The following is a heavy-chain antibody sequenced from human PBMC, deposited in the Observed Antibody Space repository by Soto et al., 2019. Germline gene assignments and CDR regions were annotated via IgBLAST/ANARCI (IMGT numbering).Heavy chain of an antibody. D-gene: IGHD2-21*02. V-gene: IGHV1-18*01. CDR3: ARDPSIVVVTAGAFDI. Sequence: APVKGSWKGAGYRYSGYGFSWGRQAPGKGLEWMGWISAYNGNTNYAQKLQGRVTMTTDTSTSTAYMELRSLRSDDTAVYYCARDPSIVVVTAGAFDIWGQGTMVTVSS. J-gene: IGHJ3*02. CDR1: GYRYSGYG. CDR2: ISAYNGNT.